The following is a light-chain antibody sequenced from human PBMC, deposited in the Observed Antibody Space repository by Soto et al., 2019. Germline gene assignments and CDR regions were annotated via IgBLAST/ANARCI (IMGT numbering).Light chain of an antibody. CDR2: DVN. CDR1: SRDVGGYNY. Sequence: QSALTQPASVSGSPGQSITISCTGTSRDVGGYNYVSWYQQHPGKAPKLMIYDVNNRPSGVSNRFSGSKSGNTASLTISGLQAEDEGDYYCSSYTSSITLVFGGGTKLTVL. J-gene: IGLJ2*01. CDR3: SSYTSSITLV. V-gene: IGLV2-14*01.